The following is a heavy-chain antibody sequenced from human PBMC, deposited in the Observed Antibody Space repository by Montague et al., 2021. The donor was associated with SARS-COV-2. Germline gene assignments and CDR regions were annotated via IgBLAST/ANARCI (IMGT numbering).Heavy chain of an antibody. D-gene: IGHD4-17*01. J-gene: IGHJ5*02. V-gene: IGHV4-39*01. Sequence: SETLSLTCTVSGDSVSNYKYYWVWIRPSKGKGLVWIGTIYFLGNTYYSPSLKSRVTISVDTSKNQFSLKLSSVTAADTAVYYCAADYDESDCFDPWGQGTMVTVSS. CDR1: GDSVSNYKYY. CDR2: IYFLGNT. CDR3: AADYDESDCFDP.